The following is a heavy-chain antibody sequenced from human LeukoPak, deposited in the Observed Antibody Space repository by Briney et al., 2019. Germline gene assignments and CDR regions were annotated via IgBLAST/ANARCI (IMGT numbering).Heavy chain of an antibody. CDR3: ARAVGDDYYYYYGMDV. V-gene: IGHV4-4*02. D-gene: IGHD2-21*02. CDR2: IYHSGST. Sequence: SGTLSLTCAVSGGSISSSNWWSWVRQPPGKGLEWIGEIYHSGSTNYNPSLKSRVTISVDKSKNQFSLKLSSVTAADTAVYYCARAVGDDYYYYYGMDVWGQGTTVTVSS. CDR1: GGSISSSNW. J-gene: IGHJ6*02.